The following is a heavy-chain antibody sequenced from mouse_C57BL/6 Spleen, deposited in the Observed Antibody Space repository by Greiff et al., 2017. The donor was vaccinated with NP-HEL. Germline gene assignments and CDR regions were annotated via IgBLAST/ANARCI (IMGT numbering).Heavy chain of an antibody. J-gene: IGHJ2*01. CDR2: IWTGGGT. V-gene: IGHV2-9-1*01. D-gene: IGHD2-2*01. CDR1: GFSLTSYA. CDR3: ARVYYGYGLDY. Sequence: QVQLKESGPGLVAPSQSLSISCTVSGFSLTSYAISWVRQPPGKGLEWLGVIWTGGGTTYNSALKSRLSISKDNSKSQVFLKINSLQTDDTARYYCARVYYGYGLDYGGQGTTLTVSS.